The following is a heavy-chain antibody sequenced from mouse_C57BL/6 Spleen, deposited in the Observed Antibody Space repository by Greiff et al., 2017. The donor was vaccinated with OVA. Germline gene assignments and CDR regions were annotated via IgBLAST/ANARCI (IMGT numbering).Heavy chain of an antibody. J-gene: IGHJ2*01. CDR2: INPSSGYT. CDR3: AREGSQSY. CDR1: GYTFTSYT. V-gene: IGHV1-4*01. Sequence: VQLQESGAELARPGASVKMSCKASGYTFTSYTMHWVKQRPGQGLEWIGYINPSSGYTKYNQKFKDKATLTADKSSSTAYMQLSSLTSEDSAVYYCAREGSQSYWGQGTTLTVSS.